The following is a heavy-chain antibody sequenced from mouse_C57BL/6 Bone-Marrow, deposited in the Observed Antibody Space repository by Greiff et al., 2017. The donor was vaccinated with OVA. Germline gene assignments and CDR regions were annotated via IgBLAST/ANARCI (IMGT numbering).Heavy chain of an antibody. CDR1: GYTFTSYW. V-gene: IGHV1-72*01. CDR2: IDPNSGGT. CDR3: AFITTVVARYFDV. J-gene: IGHJ1*03. D-gene: IGHD1-1*01. Sequence: QVQLKQPGAELVKPGASVKLSCKASGYTFTSYWMHWVKQRPGRGLEWIGRIDPNSGGTKYNEKFKSKATLTVDKPSSTAYMQLSSLTSEDSAVYYCAFITTVVARYFDVWGTGTTVTVSS.